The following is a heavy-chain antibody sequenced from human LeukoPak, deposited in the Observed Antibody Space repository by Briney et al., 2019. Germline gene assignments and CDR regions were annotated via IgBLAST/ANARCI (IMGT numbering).Heavy chain of an antibody. CDR1: NDSISNYY. V-gene: IGHV4-59*12. CDR2: IYYTGIT. Sequence: SETLSLTCSVSNDSISNYYWTWIRQPPGKGLEWIGYIYYTGITNYNPSLKSRVTISVDTSKNQFSLRLSSVTAADTAVYYCARDGEMATIENYFVYWGQGTLVTVSS. CDR3: ARDGEMATIENYFVY. J-gene: IGHJ4*02. D-gene: IGHD5-24*01.